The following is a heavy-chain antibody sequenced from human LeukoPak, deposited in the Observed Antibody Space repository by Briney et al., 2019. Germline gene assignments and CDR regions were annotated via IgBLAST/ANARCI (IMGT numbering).Heavy chain of an antibody. V-gene: IGHV3-66*01. Sequence: GGSLRLSCAASTFSVSTNYMSWVRQAPGKGLEWISVLYSSGYTKYADSVRGRFSISRDNSESTLSLQMNSLRAEDTAVYYCAAKGNGYSGTYVFAHWGRGTLVTVSP. CDR2: LYSSGYT. D-gene: IGHD5-12*01. CDR1: TFSVSTNY. CDR3: AAKGNGYSGTYVFAH. J-gene: IGHJ4*02.